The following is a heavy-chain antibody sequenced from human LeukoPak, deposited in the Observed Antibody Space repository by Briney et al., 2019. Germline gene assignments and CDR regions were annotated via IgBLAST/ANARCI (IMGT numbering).Heavy chain of an antibody. CDR2: MNPNSGNT. Sequence: ASVKVSCKASGYTFTSYDINWVRQATGQGLEWMGWMNPNSGNTGYAQKFQGRVTITRDKSTNTAYMELNRLTFDDTAVYYCAKLSGDYGDYKGCWGQGTLVTVSS. CDR3: AKLSGDYGDYKGC. D-gene: IGHD4-17*01. V-gene: IGHV1-8*03. CDR1: GYTFTSYD. J-gene: IGHJ4*02.